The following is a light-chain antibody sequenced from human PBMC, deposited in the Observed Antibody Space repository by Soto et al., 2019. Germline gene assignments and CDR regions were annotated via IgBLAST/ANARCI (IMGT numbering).Light chain of an antibody. J-gene: IGKJ1*01. V-gene: IGKV1-5*03. CDR3: QQYYSYWT. CDR1: QSISSW. CDR2: KAS. Sequence: DIQMTQSPSTLSASVGDRVTIACRASQSISSWLAWYQQKPGKAPKLLISKASNLESGVPSRFGGSGSGTEFTLTISSLQPDDFATYYCQQYYSYWTFGQGTKVEIK.